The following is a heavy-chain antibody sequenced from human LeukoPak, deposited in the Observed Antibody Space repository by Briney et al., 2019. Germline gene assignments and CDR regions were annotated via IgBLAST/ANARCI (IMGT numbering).Heavy chain of an antibody. D-gene: IGHD1-1*01. CDR1: GGSFSGYY. CDR2: INHSGST. J-gene: IGHJ6*02. Sequence: SETLSLTCAVYGGSFSGYYWSWIRQPPGKGLEWIGEINHSGSTNYNPSLKGRVTISVDTSKNQFSLKLSSVTAADTAVYYCARGRWNARALGYCYGMDVWGQGTTVTVSS. CDR3: ARGRWNARALGYCYGMDV. V-gene: IGHV4-34*01.